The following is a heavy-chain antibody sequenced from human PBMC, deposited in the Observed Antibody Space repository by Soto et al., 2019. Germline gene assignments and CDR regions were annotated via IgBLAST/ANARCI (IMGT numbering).Heavy chain of an antibody. V-gene: IGHV1-8*01. CDR2: MNPTSGNT. J-gene: IGHJ4*01. Sequence: QVQLVQSGAEVKKPGASVKVSCKASGYTFTSYDIDWVRQATGHGLEWIGWMNPTSGNTGHEQKFQGRVTMTRNTSICTAYMELSILRSEDTDVYYCARADRWGPGPLVTVSS. CDR3: ARADR. CDR1: GYTFTSYD.